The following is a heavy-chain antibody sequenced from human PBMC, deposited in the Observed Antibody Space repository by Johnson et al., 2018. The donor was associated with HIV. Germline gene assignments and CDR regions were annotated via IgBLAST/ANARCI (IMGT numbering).Heavy chain of an antibody. CDR3: VSAVANSRNAFDI. J-gene: IGHJ3*02. Sequence: VKLVESGGGLVQPGGSLRLSCAASGFTVSSNYMSWVRQAPGKGLEWVSVIYSGGSTYYADSVKGRFTISRDNSKNTLYLQMNSLRAEDTAVYYCVSAVANSRNAFDIWGQGTVVTVSS. V-gene: IGHV3-66*01. CDR1: GFTVSSNY. CDR2: IYSGGST. D-gene: IGHD6-19*01.